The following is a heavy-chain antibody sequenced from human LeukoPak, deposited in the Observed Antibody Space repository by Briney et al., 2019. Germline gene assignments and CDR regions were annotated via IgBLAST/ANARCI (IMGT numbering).Heavy chain of an antibody. V-gene: IGHV1-8*01. Sequence: ASVKVSCKASGYTFTSYDINWVRQATGQGLEWMGWMNPNSGNTGYAQKFQGSVTMTRNTSISTAYVELSSLRSEDTAVYYCARAAEDIVVVVAAMAFDPWGQGTLVTVSS. CDR1: GYTFTSYD. J-gene: IGHJ5*02. CDR3: ARAAEDIVVVVAAMAFDP. CDR2: MNPNSGNT. D-gene: IGHD2-15*01.